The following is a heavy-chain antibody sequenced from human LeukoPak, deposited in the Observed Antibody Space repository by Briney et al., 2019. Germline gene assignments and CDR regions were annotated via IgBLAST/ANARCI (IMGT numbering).Heavy chain of an antibody. CDR2: IRYDGSNK. D-gene: IGHD1-14*01. V-gene: IGHV3-30*02. Sequence: GGSLRLSCAASGFTFSSYGMHWVRQAPGKGLEWVAFIRYDGSNKYYADSVKGRFTISRDNSKNTLYLQMNSLRAEDTAVYYCAKTPYILDYFDYWGQGTLVTVSS. CDR1: GFTFSSYG. CDR3: AKTPYILDYFDY. J-gene: IGHJ4*02.